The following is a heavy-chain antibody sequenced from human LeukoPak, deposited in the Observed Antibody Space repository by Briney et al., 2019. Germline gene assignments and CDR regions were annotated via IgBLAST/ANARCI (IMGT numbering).Heavy chain of an antibody. CDR2: IYYSGST. V-gene: IGHV4-59*01. CDR3: ARGSRYGSGSFDY. D-gene: IGHD3-10*01. Sequence: SETLSLTCTVSGGSISSYYWSWIRQPPGKGLEWIGYIYYSGSTNYNPSLKSRVTISVDTSKNQFSLKLSSVTAADTAVYYCARGSRYGSGSFDYWGQGTLVTVSS. CDR1: GGSISSYY. J-gene: IGHJ4*02.